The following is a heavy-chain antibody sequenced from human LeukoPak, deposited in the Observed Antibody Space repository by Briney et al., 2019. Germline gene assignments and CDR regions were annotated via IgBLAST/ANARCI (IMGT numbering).Heavy chain of an antibody. Sequence: GRSLRLSCATSGFTLSSYEMHWVRQAPGKGLEWVALISYDGSNKYYADSVKGRFTISRDNSKNTLYLQVNSLRAEDTAVYYCARAYSYGYWHYFHYWGQGTLVTVSS. V-gene: IGHV3-30-3*01. CDR2: ISYDGSNK. D-gene: IGHD5-18*01. J-gene: IGHJ4*02. CDR1: GFTLSSYE. CDR3: ARAYSYGYWHYFHY.